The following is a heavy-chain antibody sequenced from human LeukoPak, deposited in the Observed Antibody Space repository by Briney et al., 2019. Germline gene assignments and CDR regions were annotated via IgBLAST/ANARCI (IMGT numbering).Heavy chain of an antibody. V-gene: IGHV4-31*03. J-gene: IGHJ5*02. D-gene: IGHD1-20*01. CDR3: ARAVEYDWNVT. CDR1: GGSIGSGGSY. CDR2: MYSSGNT. Sequence: PSQTLSLTCTVSGGSIGSGGSYWTWIRQHPGKGLEWIGFMYSSGNTYYNPSLMSRVIISIDTSKNQFSLRLTSVTAADTAVYYCARAVEYDWNVTWGQGTLVAVSS.